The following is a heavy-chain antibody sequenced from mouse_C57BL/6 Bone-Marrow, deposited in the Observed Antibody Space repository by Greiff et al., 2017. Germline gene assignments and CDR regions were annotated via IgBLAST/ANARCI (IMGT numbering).Heavy chain of an antibody. CDR1: GFNIKDDY. CDR3: TTGLPRDFDY. J-gene: IGHJ2*01. Sequence: EVKLQESGAELVRPGASVKLSCTASGFNIKDDYMHWVKQRPEQGLEWIGWIDPENGDTTYASKFQGKATITADTSSNTAYLQLSSLPSEDTAVYYCTTGLPRDFDYWGQGTTLTVSS. CDR2: IDPENGDT. D-gene: IGHD3-3*01. V-gene: IGHV14-4*01.